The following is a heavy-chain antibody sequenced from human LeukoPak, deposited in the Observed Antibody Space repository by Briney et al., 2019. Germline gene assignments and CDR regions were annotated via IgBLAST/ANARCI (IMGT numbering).Heavy chain of an antibody. V-gene: IGHV6-1*01. J-gene: IGHJ5*02. D-gene: IGHD6-19*01. CDR1: GDSVSSNSAA. CDR3: TRGGRGETVALFGS. CDR2: TYYRSKWYD. Sequence: SGPGLVKPSQTLSLTCAISGDSVSSNSAAWNWIRQSPSRGLEWLGRTYYRSKWYDDYAVSMKGRMTINPDTSKNQFSLQLNSVTPEDTAIYYCTRGGRGETVALFGSWGQGTLVTVSS.